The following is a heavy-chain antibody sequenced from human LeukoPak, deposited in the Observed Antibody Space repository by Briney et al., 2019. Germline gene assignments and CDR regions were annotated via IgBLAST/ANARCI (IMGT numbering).Heavy chain of an antibody. CDR3: ARAALYYGSSGLLGH. CDR2: ISADTVNT. J-gene: IGHJ4*02. Sequence: ASVKLSCTATGYTFSSFGISWVRQAPGQGLEWLGWISADTVNTKYTEKLQGKVTMTRDTSTSTAYMELRSLRSDDTAVYYCARAALYYGSSGLLGHWGQGTLVTVSS. D-gene: IGHD3-22*01. CDR1: GYTFSSFG. V-gene: IGHV1-18*01.